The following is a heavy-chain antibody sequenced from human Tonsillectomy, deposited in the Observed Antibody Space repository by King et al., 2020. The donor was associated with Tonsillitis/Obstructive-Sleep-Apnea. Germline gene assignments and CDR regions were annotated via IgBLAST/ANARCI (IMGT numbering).Heavy chain of an antibody. CDR3: ATAEGVIAARPGVYYYYMDV. CDR1: GYTLTELS. Sequence: QLVQSGAEVKKPGASVKVSCKVCGYTLTELSMHWGRQAPGKGLEWMGGFDPEDGETIDAQKLQGRVTMTEDTSTDTAYMGLSSLGSEDTAVYYCATAEGVIAARPGVYYYYMDVWGKGTTVTVSS. CDR2: FDPEDGET. V-gene: IGHV1-24*01. J-gene: IGHJ6*03. D-gene: IGHD6-6*01.